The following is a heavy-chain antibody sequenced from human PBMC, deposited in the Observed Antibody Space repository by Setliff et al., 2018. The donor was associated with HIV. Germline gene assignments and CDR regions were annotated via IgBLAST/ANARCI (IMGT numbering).Heavy chain of an antibody. V-gene: IGHV3-33*01. J-gene: IGHJ4*02. CDR3: ARDFTELASFDY. D-gene: IGHD1-1*01. CDR1: GFTFRNYG. CDR2: IWYDGSNK. Sequence: PGGSLRLSCAASGFTFRNYGMHWVRQAPGKGLEWVAIIWYDGSNKYYTDSVKGRFTISRDNTNNLLYLQMNSLRAEDTAIYFCARDFTELASFDYWGQGTLVTVSS.